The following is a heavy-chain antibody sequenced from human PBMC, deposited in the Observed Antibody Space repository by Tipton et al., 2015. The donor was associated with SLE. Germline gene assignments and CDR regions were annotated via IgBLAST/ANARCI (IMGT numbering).Heavy chain of an antibody. V-gene: IGHV4-34*01. CDR3: AREVNTVGDSDAFDI. Sequence: TLSLTCAVYGGSFSGYSWSWIRQPPGKGLEWIGQTNPSGNTNYNPSLKSRVTISVDTSNNQLSLKLTSVTAADTAVYYCAREVNTVGDSDAFDIWGQGTIVTVSP. D-gene: IGHD5/OR15-5a*01. J-gene: IGHJ3*02. CDR2: TNPSGNT. CDR1: GGSFSGYS.